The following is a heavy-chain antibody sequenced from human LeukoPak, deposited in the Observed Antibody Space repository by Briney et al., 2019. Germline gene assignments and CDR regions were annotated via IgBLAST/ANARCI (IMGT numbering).Heavy chain of an antibody. CDR2: INPNSGGT. CDR3: ARVPIVVVPAAMDPDWWFDP. Sequence: ASVKVSCKASGYTFTGYYMHWVRQAPGQGLEWMGWINPNSGGTNYAQKFQGRATMTRDTSISTAYMELSRLRSDDTAVYYCARVPIVVVPAAMDPDWWFDPWGQGTLVTVSS. CDR1: GYTFTGYY. V-gene: IGHV1-2*02. D-gene: IGHD2-2*01. J-gene: IGHJ5*02.